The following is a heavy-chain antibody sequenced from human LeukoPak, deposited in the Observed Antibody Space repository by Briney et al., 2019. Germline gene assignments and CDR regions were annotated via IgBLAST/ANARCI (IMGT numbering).Heavy chain of an antibody. J-gene: IGHJ4*02. CDR1: GGSISNYY. CDR3: ARGVTYYYDSSGYLY. D-gene: IGHD3-22*01. CDR2: ISYSGST. Sequence: SETLSLTCTVSGGSISNYYWSWVRQPPGKGLEWIGYISYSGSTNYNPSLKSRVTISADTSKNQFSLKLSSVTAADTAVYYCARGVTYYYDSSGYLYWGQGTLVTVSS. V-gene: IGHV4-59*08.